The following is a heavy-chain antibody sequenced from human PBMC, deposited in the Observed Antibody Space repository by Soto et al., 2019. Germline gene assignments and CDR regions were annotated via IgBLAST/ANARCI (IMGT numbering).Heavy chain of an antibody. J-gene: IGHJ5*02. V-gene: IGHV4-31*03. D-gene: IGHD3-22*01. CDR2: IYYSGST. CDR1: GGSISSGGYY. Sequence: QVHLQESGPGLVKPSQTLSLTCTVSGGSISSGGYYWSWFRQHPGKGLEWIGSIYYSGSTYYNPSLKSRVTIAVDTSKIQFSLKLSSVTAADTAVYYCARDTAHYYDSLAGFDPWGQGTLVTVSS. CDR3: ARDTAHYYDSLAGFDP.